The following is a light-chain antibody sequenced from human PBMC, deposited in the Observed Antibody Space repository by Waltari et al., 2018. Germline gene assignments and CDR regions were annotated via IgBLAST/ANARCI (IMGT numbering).Light chain of an antibody. J-gene: IGKJ4*01. Sequence: DIVMTQSPDSLAVSLGERATINCKSSQSVLSSSNNKSYLAWYQHKPGQSPRLLAYWASTRESGVPDRFSGSGSGTDFTLTISSLQTEDVAVYYCQQYYSSPLTFGGGTKVEIK. CDR1: QSVLSSSNNKSY. V-gene: IGKV4-1*01. CDR3: QQYYSSPLT. CDR2: WAS.